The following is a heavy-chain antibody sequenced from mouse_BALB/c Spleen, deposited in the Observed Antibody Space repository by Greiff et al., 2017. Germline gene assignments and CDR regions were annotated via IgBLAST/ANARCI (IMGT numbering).Heavy chain of an antibody. CDR2: ISSGSSTI. CDR1: GFTFSSFG. Sequence: EVKLMESGGGLVQPGGSRKLSCAASGFTFSSFGMHWVRQAPEKGLEWVAYISSGSSTIYYADTVKGRFTISRDNPKNTLFLQMTSLRSEDTAMYYCARGYYYGSSHRYAMDYWGQGTSVTVSS. CDR3: ARGYYYGSSHRYAMDY. D-gene: IGHD1-1*01. V-gene: IGHV5-17*02. J-gene: IGHJ4*01.